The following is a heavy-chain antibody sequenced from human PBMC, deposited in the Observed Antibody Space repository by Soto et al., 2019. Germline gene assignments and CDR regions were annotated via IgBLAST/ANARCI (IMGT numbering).Heavy chain of an antibody. CDR2: ISSSSSYI. CDR1: GFTFSSYS. V-gene: IGHV3-21*01. J-gene: IGHJ4*02. D-gene: IGHD1-7*01. CDR3: ARDITGTNPY. Sequence: GGSLRLSCAASGFTFSSYSTNWVRQAPGKGLEWVSSISSSSSYIYYADSVKGRFTISRDNAKNSLYLQMNSLRAEDTAVYYCARDITGTNPYWGQGTLVTVSS.